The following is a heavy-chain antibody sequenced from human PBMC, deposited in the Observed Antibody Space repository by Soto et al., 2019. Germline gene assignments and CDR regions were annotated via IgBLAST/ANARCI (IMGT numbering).Heavy chain of an antibody. CDR1: GYSISGGYY. CDR2: IYRSGTT. D-gene: IGHD3-22*01. Sequence: LSLTCTVSGYSISGGYYWGWIRQPPGKGLEWIGSIYRSGTTSYNPSLKSRVTISVDTSKNQSSLKLSSVTATDTAVYYCAREWFGDSSGYFNYWGQGTLVTVSS. J-gene: IGHJ4*02. V-gene: IGHV4-38-2*02. CDR3: AREWFGDSSGYFNY.